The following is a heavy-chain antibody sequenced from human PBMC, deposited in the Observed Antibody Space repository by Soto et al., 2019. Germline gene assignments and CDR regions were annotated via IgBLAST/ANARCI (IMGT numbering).Heavy chain of an antibody. CDR2: IYTSGST. CDR3: ARDGKGYCSGGSCYNLYYYYGMDV. D-gene: IGHD2-15*01. V-gene: IGHV4-4*07. CDR1: GGSISSYY. J-gene: IGHJ6*02. Sequence: QVQLQESGPGLVKPSETLSLTCTVSGGSISSYYWSWIRQPAGKGLEWIGRIYTSGSTNYNPSLKRRVTMSVDTSKNQFSLKLSSVPAADTAVYYCARDGKGYCSGGSCYNLYYYYGMDVWGQGTTVTVSS.